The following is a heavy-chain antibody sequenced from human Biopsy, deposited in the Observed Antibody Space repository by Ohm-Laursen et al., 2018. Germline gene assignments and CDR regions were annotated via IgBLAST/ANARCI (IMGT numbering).Heavy chain of an antibody. CDR1: GFTHIRFA. V-gene: IGHV3-23*01. CDR3: AKGGYCTTSSCYMDLDY. D-gene: IGHD2-2*02. J-gene: IGHJ4*02. Sequence: SLGLSRAEAGFTHIRFAMTWVRQTPGKGLAWVSSIGGTVEGTHYVDTEKGRFTISTDNSNNTLYLQMNSLRAEDAAFYYCAKGGYCTTSSCYMDLDYWGQGTLVTVSS. CDR2: IGGTVEGT.